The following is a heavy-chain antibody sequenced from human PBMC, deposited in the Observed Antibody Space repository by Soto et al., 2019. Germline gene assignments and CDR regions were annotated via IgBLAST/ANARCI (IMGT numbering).Heavy chain of an antibody. CDR2: VHYSGST. Sequence: QVQLQESGPGLVKPSETLSLTCVVSGGSISSHYWSWIRQPPGSGLEWIGFVHYSGSTSYSPSLKGRLSMSVDTSSNQFSLNLTSVTAADTAFYFCARRDYSTSSLGPFDFWGQGILVTVSS. CDR1: GGSISSHY. J-gene: IGHJ4*02. D-gene: IGHD6-6*01. CDR3: ARRDYSTSSLGPFDF. V-gene: IGHV4-59*11.